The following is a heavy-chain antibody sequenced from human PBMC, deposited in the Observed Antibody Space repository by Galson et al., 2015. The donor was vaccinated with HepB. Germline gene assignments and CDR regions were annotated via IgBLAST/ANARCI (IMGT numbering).Heavy chain of an antibody. CDR1: GFTFSSYA. Sequence: SLRLSCAASGFTFSSYAMSWVRQAPGKGLEWVSAISGSGGSTYYADSVKGRFTISRDNSKNTLYLQMNSLRAEDTAVYYCAKGHYGSGSSTIYFDYWGQGTLVTVSS. J-gene: IGHJ4*02. CDR2: ISGSGGST. CDR3: AKGHYGSGSSTIYFDY. D-gene: IGHD3-10*01. V-gene: IGHV3-23*01.